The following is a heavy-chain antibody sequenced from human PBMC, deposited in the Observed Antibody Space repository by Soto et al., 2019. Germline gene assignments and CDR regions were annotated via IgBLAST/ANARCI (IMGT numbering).Heavy chain of an antibody. CDR3: ARSSVGVFGIIIEGSNSLAP. CDR1: PDTVARYY. D-gene: IGHD1-26*01. Sequence: SVKGSCEAHPDTVARYYRRLLRQDPGHWLELSVIINPNGGSTRFAQTFQGRITMTTDTSTSTVYMELRSLRSEDTAVYYCARSSVGVFGIIIEGSNSLAPWGQGSLVTSPQ. CDR2: INPNGGST. V-gene: IGHV1-46*01. J-gene: IGHJ5*02.